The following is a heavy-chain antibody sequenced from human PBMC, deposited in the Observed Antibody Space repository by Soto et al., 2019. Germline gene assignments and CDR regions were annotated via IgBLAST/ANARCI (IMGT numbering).Heavy chain of an antibody. CDR2: ISGSGGST. V-gene: IGHV3-23*01. Sequence: GGSLRLSCAASGFTFSSYAMSWVRQAPGKGLEWVSAISGSGGSTYYADSVKGRFTISRDNSKNTLYLQMNSLRAEDTAVYYCAKVPSRDFMITFGGVIVMGYFDYWGQGTLVTVSS. D-gene: IGHD3-16*02. CDR1: GFTFSSYA. CDR3: AKVPSRDFMITFGGVIVMGYFDY. J-gene: IGHJ4*02.